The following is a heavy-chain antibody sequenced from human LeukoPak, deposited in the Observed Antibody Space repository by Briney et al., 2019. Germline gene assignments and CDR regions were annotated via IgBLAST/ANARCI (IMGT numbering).Heavy chain of an antibody. D-gene: IGHD1-1*01. Sequence: GGSLGLSCAASGFTFSDNYMTWVRQAPGKGLEWLSYISGNGGVIQYADSVKGRFTISRDNAKNLLYLQMDSLRVEDTAIYYCARDPRTVRIWGQGTLVTVSS. CDR1: GFTFSDNY. CDR3: ARDPRTVRI. CDR2: ISGNGGVI. J-gene: IGHJ4*02. V-gene: IGHV3-11*04.